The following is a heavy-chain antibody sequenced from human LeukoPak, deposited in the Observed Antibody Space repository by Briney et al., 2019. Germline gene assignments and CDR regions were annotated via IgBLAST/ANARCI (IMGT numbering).Heavy chain of an antibody. Sequence: GGSLRLSCAASGFTFSSHLMHWVRQAPGKGLVWVSRISSDGTYTNYADSVRGRFTISRDNAKNTLYLQMNSLRAEDTAVYYCARAEYDRSGSIYYYYGMDIWGQGTTVTVSS. CDR3: ARAEYDRSGSIYYYYGMDI. CDR2: ISSDGTYT. CDR1: GFTFSSHL. J-gene: IGHJ6*02. V-gene: IGHV3-74*01. D-gene: IGHD3-22*01.